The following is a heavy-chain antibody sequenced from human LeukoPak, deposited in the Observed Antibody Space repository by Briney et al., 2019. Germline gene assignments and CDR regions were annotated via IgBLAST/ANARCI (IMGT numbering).Heavy chain of an antibody. J-gene: IGHJ4*02. D-gene: IGHD4-17*01. CDR3: ARERTDYGPPLYYFDY. CDR2: ISSSSSTI. V-gene: IGHV3-48*04. Sequence: GGSLRLSCGASGSTFSDYSMNWVRQAPGKGLEWVSYISSSSSTIYYADSVKGRFTISRDNAKNSLYLQMNSLRAEDTAVYYCARERTDYGPPLYYFDYWGQGTLVTVSS. CDR1: GSTFSDYS.